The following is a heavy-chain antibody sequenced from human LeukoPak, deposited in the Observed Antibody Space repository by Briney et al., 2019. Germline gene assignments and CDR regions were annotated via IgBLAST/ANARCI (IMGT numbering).Heavy chain of an antibody. J-gene: IGHJ5*02. D-gene: IGHD3-10*01. CDR1: GGSISSGGYY. CDR3: ARDHSGYYGSGEKWFDP. CDR2: IYYSGST. Sequence: PSQTLSLTCTVSGGSISSGGYYWSWIRQHPGKGLEWIGYIYYSGSTYYHPSLKSRFTISVDTSKNQFSLKLSSVTAADTAVYYCARDHSGYYGSGEKWFDPWGQGTLVTVSS. V-gene: IGHV4-31*03.